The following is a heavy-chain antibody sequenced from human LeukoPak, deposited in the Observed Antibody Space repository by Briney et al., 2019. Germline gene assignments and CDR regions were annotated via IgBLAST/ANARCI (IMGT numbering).Heavy chain of an antibody. CDR2: IYTSGST. Sequence: PSQTLSLTCTVSGGSISSGSYYWSWIRQPAGKGLEWIWRIYTSGSTNYNPSLKSRVTISVDTSKNQFSLKLSSVTAADTAVYYCARERGSYPWYFDYWGQGTLVTVSS. CDR1: GGSISSGSYY. V-gene: IGHV4-61*02. CDR3: ARERGSYPWYFDY. D-gene: IGHD1-26*01. J-gene: IGHJ4*02.